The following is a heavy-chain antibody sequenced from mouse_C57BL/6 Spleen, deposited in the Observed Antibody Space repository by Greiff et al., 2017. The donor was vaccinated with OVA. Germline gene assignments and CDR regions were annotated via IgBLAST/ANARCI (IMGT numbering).Heavy chain of an antibody. CDR1: GFTFSDYG. V-gene: IGHV5-15*04. CDR3: ARSGTRAMDY. D-gene: IGHD4-1*01. J-gene: IGHJ4*01. CDR2: ISNLAYSI. Sequence: EVMLVESGGGLVQPGGSLKLSCAASGFTFSDYGMAWVRQAPRKGLEWVAFISNLAYSIYYADTVTGRFTISRENAKNTLYLEMRSLRSEDTAMYYCARSGTRAMDYWGQGTSVTVST.